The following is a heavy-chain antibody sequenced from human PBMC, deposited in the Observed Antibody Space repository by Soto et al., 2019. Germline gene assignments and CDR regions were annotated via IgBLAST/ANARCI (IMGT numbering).Heavy chain of an antibody. J-gene: IGHJ6*01. CDR3: ARAYCSGGSCYSPYYDYYGMDV. CDR2: IIPIFGTA. Sequence: QVQLVQSGAEVKKPGSSVKVSCKASGVTFSSYAISWVRQAPGQRLELMGGIIPIFGTANYAQKFQGRVTITADDSTSTAYMELSSLRSEDTAVYYCARAYCSGGSCYSPYYDYYGMDVW. D-gene: IGHD2-15*01. CDR1: GVTFSSYA. V-gene: IGHV1-69*01.